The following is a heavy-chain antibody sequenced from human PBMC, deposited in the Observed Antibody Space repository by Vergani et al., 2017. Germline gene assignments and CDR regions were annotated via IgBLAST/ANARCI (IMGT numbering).Heavy chain of an antibody. D-gene: IGHD3-3*01. CDR2: IRSQDYGGTT. J-gene: IGHJ6*03. CDR1: GFTFGDYA. Sequence: VQLVESGGGLVQPGRSLRLSCTASGFTFGDYAMSWFRQAPGKGLERVGFIRSQDYGGTTEYAASVKGRFTISRDDSKSIAYLQMNSMRAEDTAVYYCAXDGRITIFGVVILQPYYYYYMDVWGKGTTVTVSS. CDR3: AXDGRITIFGVVILQPYYYYYMDV. V-gene: IGHV3-49*03.